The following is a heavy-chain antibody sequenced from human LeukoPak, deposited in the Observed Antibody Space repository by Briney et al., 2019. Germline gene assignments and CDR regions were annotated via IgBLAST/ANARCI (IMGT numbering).Heavy chain of an antibody. CDR2: IYYSGST. V-gene: IGHV4-59*01. Sequence: SEAQSLTCTVSGGSISSYYWSWIRQPPGKGLEWIGYIYYSGSTNYNPSLKSRVTISVDTSKNQFSLKLSSVTAADTAVYYCARGGDGYNYGLFDYWGQGTLVTVSS. D-gene: IGHD5-24*01. CDR1: GGSISSYY. J-gene: IGHJ4*02. CDR3: ARGGDGYNYGLFDY.